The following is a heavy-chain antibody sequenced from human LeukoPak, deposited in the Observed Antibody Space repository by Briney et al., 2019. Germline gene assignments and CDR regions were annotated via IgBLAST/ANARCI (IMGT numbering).Heavy chain of an antibody. D-gene: IGHD4/OR15-4a*01. V-gene: IGHV2-70*04. Sequence: ESGPTLVNPTQTLTLTCTFSGFSLSTRGMRVSWIRQPPGKALEWLPRIDWDDDKFYSTSLKTRLTISKDTSKNQVVLTMTNMDPVDTATYYCARDYGIGPLGYWGQGTLVTVSS. CDR1: GFSLSTRGMR. CDR3: ARDYGIGPLGY. J-gene: IGHJ4*02. CDR2: IDWDDDK.